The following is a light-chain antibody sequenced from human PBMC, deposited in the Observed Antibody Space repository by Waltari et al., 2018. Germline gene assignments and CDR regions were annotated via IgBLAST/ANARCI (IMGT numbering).Light chain of an antibody. Sequence: DIVLTHSPGTLSLSPGERVTLSCRASENIRSYLAWYQQKPGQAPRLLIYDTSTRATGIPDRFSGSGFGTDFSLTISRLEPEDFAVYYCQKYGTLPATFGQGTKVEIK. CDR2: DTS. V-gene: IGKV3-20*01. CDR1: ENIRSY. CDR3: QKYGTLPAT. J-gene: IGKJ1*01.